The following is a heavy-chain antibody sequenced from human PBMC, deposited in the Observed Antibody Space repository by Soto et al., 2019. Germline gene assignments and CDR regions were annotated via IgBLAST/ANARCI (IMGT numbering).Heavy chain of an antibody. J-gene: IGHJ6*03. Sequence: QVPLQQWGAGLVKPAETLSLTCAVHGGALSDYYWTWIRQSPGKGLEWIGEIDHNGGANHNPSLKRRVAISEDPSNNQYALRLHSVTAADTTVYYCAGLRALYYFIDVWGKGTRVTVSS. CDR2: IDHNGGA. V-gene: IGHV4-34*01. CDR1: GGALSDYY. CDR3: AGLRALYYFIDV.